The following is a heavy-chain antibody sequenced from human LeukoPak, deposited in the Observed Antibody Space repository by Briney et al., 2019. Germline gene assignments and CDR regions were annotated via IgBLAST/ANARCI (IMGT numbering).Heavy chain of an antibody. V-gene: IGHV1-69*01. CDR1: GGTFSSXA. CDR2: IIPIFGTA. D-gene: IGHD4-11*01. CDR3: ARHVDSNYPFDY. J-gene: IGHJ4*02. Sequence: KXSGGTFSSXAISWVRQAPGQGLEWMGGIIPIFGTANYAQKFQGRVTITADESTSTAYMELSSLRSEDTAVYYCARHVDSNYPFDYWGQGTPVTVSS.